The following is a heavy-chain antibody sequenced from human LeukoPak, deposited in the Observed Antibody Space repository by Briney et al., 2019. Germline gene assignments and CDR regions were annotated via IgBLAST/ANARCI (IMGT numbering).Heavy chain of an antibody. CDR3: ARAMVRGVITPDY. V-gene: IGHV1-2*06. CDR2: INPNSGGT. J-gene: IGHJ4*02. CDR1: GYTFTGYY. Sequence: ASVKVSCRASGYTFTGYYMHWVRQAPGQGLEWMGRINPNSGGTNYAQKFQGRVTMTRDTSISTAYMELSRLRSDDKAVYYCARAMVRGVITPDYWGQGTLVTVSS. D-gene: IGHD3-10*01.